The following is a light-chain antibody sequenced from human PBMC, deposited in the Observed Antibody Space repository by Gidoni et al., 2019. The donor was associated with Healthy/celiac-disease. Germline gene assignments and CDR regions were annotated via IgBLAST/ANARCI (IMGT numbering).Light chain of an antibody. CDR3: QTYNSVLALT. CDR2: AAS. V-gene: IGKV1-27*01. Sequence: DIQMTQSPSSLSASVGDRVTITCRASQSISNYLAWYQQEPGKVPKLLIYAASTLQSGVPSRFSGWGSGTDFTLTISSLRPEDVATYYCQTYNSVLALTFGGXTKVEIK. J-gene: IGKJ4*01. CDR1: QSISNY.